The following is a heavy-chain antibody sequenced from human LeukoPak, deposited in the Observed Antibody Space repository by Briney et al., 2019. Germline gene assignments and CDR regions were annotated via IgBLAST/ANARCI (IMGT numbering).Heavy chain of an antibody. CDR3: AREDWMIVVATDPYFDY. V-gene: IGHV4-34*01. CDR2: INHSGST. D-gene: IGHD3-22*01. CDR1: GGSFSGYY. J-gene: IGHJ4*02. Sequence: SETLSLTCAVYGGSFSGYYWSWVRQPPGKGLEWIGEINHSGSTNYNPSLKSRVTISLDTSKNQFSLKLNSVTPEDTAVYYCAREDWMIVVATDPYFDYWGQGTLVTVSS.